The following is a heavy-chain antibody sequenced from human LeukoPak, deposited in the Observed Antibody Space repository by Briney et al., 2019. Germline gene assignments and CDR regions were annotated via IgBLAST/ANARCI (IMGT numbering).Heavy chain of an antibody. CDR3: ARVVGATKRDYFDY. CDR1: GYSISSGYY. Sequence: SETLSLTCTVSGYSISSGYYWGWIRRPPGKGLEWIGSIYYSGSTYYNPSLKSRVTISVDTSKNQFSLKLSSVTAADTAVYYCARVVGATKRDYFDYWGQGTLVTVSS. D-gene: IGHD1-26*01. V-gene: IGHV4-38-2*02. J-gene: IGHJ4*02. CDR2: IYYSGST.